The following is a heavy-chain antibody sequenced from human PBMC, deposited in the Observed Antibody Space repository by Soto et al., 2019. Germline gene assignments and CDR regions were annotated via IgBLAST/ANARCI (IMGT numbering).Heavy chain of an antibody. Sequence: QVQLVQSGAEVKKPGSSVRVSCRSSGDTFSSYIVNWLRLAPGRGLEWMGRVIPVLTTTEYAQNFRGRVTISADRSTNTVYLDLSSLRSDDTAVYYCARRRYCGYDCYHKHYYGMDVWGQGSLVTVAS. J-gene: IGHJ6*02. D-gene: IGHD2-21*02. CDR1: GDTFSSYI. CDR3: ARRRYCGYDCYHKHYYGMDV. CDR2: VIPVLTTT. V-gene: IGHV1-69*08.